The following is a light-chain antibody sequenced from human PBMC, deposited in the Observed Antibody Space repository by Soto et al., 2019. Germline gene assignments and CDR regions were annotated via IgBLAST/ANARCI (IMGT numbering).Light chain of an antibody. V-gene: IGKV1-5*01. CDR1: QSVSSY. J-gene: IGKJ1*01. CDR3: QQYNTCSWT. CDR2: GAS. Sequence: EILMTQSPSTLSVSVGDRATLTCRASQSVSSYLAWYQQKPGKAPKLLIYGASNGDTGVPARFSGSGSGTEFTLTISSLQPDDFATYYCQQYNTCSWTFGQGTKVDIK.